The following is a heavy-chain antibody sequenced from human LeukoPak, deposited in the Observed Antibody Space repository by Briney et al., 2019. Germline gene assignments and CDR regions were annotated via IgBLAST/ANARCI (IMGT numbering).Heavy chain of an antibody. CDR3: ASGRGAGSNYYFDY. CDR1: GAPISSYY. Sequence: SETLSLTCTVSGAPISSYYWNWIRQPPGKGLEWIGYIYYSGSTNYNPSLKSRVTISVDTSKNQFSLKLSSVTTADTAVYYCASGRGAGSNYYFDYWGQGTLVTVSS. J-gene: IGHJ4*02. D-gene: IGHD5-24*01. V-gene: IGHV4-59*01. CDR2: IYYSGST.